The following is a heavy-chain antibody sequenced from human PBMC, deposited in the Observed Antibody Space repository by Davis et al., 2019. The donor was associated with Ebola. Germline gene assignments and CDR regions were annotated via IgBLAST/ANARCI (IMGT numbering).Heavy chain of an antibody. CDR1: GFTFSTYS. CDR3: AREEDDILTGDFDY. D-gene: IGHD3-9*01. Sequence: GESLKISCAASGFTFSTYSMSWVRQAPGKGLEWVSSISSDSDYIYYADSAKGRFTISRDNAKNSLYLQMNSLRDEDTAVYYCAREEDDILTGDFDYWGQGTLVTVSS. J-gene: IGHJ4*02. V-gene: IGHV3-21*01. CDR2: ISSDSDYI.